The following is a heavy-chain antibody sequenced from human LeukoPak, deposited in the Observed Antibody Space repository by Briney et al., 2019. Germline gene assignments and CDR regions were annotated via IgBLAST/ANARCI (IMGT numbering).Heavy chain of an antibody. V-gene: IGHV4-34*01. J-gene: IGHJ6*02. CDR1: GGSFSGYY. CDR3: ARALRFLEWYNYYYGMDV. D-gene: IGHD3-3*01. Sequence: SETLSLTCAVYGGSFSGYYWSWIRQPPGKGLEWIGEINHSGSTNYNPSLKSRVTISVDTSKNQFSLKLSPVTAADTAVYYCARALRFLEWYNYYYGMDVWGQGTTVTVSS. CDR2: INHSGST.